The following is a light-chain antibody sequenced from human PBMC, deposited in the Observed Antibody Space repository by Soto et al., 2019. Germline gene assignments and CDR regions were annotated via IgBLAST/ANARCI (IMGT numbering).Light chain of an antibody. Sequence: QSLLPRPPSASGTPGQRFTISCYTINSRIVSNYLYWYRQLPGTAPKLLIYRNDQRPSGVPDRFSGSKSGTSASLAISGLRPGDEADYSWAKGDDTLRVYFFETGTKVTAL. J-gene: IGLJ1*01. CDR2: RND. CDR1: NSRIVSNY. V-gene: IGLV1-47*01. CDR3: AKGDDTLRVYF.